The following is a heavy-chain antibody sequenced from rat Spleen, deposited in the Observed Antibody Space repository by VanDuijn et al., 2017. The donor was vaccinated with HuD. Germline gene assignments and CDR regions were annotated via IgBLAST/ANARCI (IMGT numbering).Heavy chain of an antibody. CDR1: GFTFRDYA. V-gene: IGHV5-17*01. D-gene: IGHD5-1*01. Sequence: EVQLVESGGGLVQPGRSLKFSCVASGFTFRDYAMAWVRQAPKKGLEWVATILYDDTNVSYRDSVKGPFTISRDNTKNTLYLQMDSLRSEDTATYYCARHPQLGVFWYFDFWGPGTMVTVSS. CDR3: ARHPQLGVFWYFDF. CDR2: ILYDDTNV. J-gene: IGHJ1*01.